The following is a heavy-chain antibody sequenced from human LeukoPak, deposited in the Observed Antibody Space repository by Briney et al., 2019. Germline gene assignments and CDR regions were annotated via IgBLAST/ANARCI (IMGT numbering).Heavy chain of an antibody. D-gene: IGHD4/OR15-4a*01. J-gene: IGHJ4*02. CDR3: ARADGAQTFPFGY. CDR1: GGSFSGYY. Sequence: SETLSLTCAVYGGSFSGYYWSWIRQPPGKGLEWIGEINPGGNTNYNPSLKSRVTISVDTSKNQFSLKLTSVTAADTAVYYCARADGAQTFPFGYWSLGTLVTVSS. CDR2: INPGGNT. V-gene: IGHV4-34*01.